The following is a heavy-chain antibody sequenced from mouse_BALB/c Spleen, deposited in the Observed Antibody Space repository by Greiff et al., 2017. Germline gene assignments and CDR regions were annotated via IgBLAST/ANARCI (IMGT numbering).Heavy chain of an antibody. CDR1: GFSLTSYG. J-gene: IGHJ3*01. CDR2: IWAGGST. D-gene: IGHD2-1*01. Sequence: VKLQESGPGLVAPSQSLSITCTVSGFSLTSYGVHWVRQPPGKGLEWLGVIWAGGSTNYNSALMSRLSISKDNSKSQVFLKMNSLQTDDTAMYYCARDPYGNYVFADWGQGTLVTVSA. V-gene: IGHV2-9*02. CDR3: ARDPYGNYVFAD.